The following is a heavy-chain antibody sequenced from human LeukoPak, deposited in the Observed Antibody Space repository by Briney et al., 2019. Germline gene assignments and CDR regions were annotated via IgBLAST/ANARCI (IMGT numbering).Heavy chain of an antibody. J-gene: IGHJ4*02. V-gene: IGHV3-74*01. Sequence: GGSLRLSCAASGFTFSSYWMHWVRQAPGKGLVWVSRINSEGSSTSYADSVKGRFTISRDNAKNTLYLQMNSLRAEDTAVYYCARRVGYSYGYGDYFDYWGQGTLVTVSS. CDR3: ARRVGYSYGYGDYFDY. CDR2: INSEGSST. D-gene: IGHD5-18*01. CDR1: GFTFSSYW.